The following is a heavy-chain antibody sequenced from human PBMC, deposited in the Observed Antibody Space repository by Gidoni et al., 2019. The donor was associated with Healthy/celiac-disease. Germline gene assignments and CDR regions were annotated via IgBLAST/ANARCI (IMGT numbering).Heavy chain of an antibody. D-gene: IGHD6-25*01. CDR2: IYYSGST. CDR1: GGSLSSSSYY. CDR3: ARVDSSAGRGRRYYYYGMDV. Sequence: QLQLQESGPGLVQPSDTLSLTCTVSGGSLSSSSYYLCWIRQPPGKGLGWIGGIYYSGSTYYNPSLKSRVTISVDTSKNQCSLKLGSVTAADTAVYYWARVDSSAGRGRRYYYYGMDVWGQGTTVTGSS. J-gene: IGHJ6*02. V-gene: IGHV4-39*07.